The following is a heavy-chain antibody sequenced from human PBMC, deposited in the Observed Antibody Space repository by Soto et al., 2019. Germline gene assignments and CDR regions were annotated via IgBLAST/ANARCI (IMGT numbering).Heavy chain of an antibody. V-gene: IGHV4-34*01. CDR3: ARGGIVVVPAAMRYFQH. CDR2: INHSGST. D-gene: IGHD2-2*01. CDR1: GGSFSGYY. J-gene: IGHJ1*01. Sequence: QVQLQQWGAGLLKPSETLSLTCAVYGGSFSGYYWSWIRQPPGKGLEWIGEINHSGSTNYNPPLKSRVTISVDPSKDQFVLKLSSVTAADTAVYYCARGGIVVVPAAMRYFQHWGQGTLVTVSS.